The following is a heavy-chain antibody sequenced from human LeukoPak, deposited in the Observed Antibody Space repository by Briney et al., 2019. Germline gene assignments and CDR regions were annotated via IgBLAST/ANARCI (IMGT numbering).Heavy chain of an antibody. CDR1: GVSISSYY. V-gene: IGHV4-59*01. D-gene: IGHD3-9*01. CDR3: ASTIRKGRGAFDI. J-gene: IGHJ3*02. Sequence: TSETLSLTCAVSGVSISSYYWSWIRQPPGKRLEWIGYMFYGGSTNYNPSLKSRVTVSVDTSKNQFSLKLDSVTTADTAVYYCASTIRKGRGAFDIWGQGTMVTVSA. CDR2: MFYGGST.